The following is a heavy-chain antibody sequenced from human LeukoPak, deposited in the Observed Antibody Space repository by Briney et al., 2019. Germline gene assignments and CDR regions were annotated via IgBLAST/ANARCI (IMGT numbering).Heavy chain of an antibody. V-gene: IGHV1-24*01. CDR2: FDPEDGET. CDR3: ATDHSGGGSSDFDY. Sequence: ASVKVSCKVSGYTLTELSMHWVRQAPGKGLEGMGGFDPEDGETIYVQKFQGRVTMIEDTSTDTAYMELSSLRSEDTAVYYCATDHSGGGSSDFDYWGQGTLVTVSS. J-gene: IGHJ4*02. D-gene: IGHD2-15*01. CDR1: GYTLTELS.